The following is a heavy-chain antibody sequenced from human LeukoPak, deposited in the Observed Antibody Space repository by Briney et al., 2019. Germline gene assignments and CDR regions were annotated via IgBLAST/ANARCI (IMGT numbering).Heavy chain of an antibody. CDR3: ARSPSYNILTGYPHFDF. D-gene: IGHD3-9*01. Sequence: SETLSLTCTVSGGSISSYYWSWIPQPAGKGLEWIGRIYTSGSTNYNPSLQSRVTMSVDTSKNQFSLKLSSVTAADTAVYYCARSPSYNILTGYPHFDFWGQGTLVTVSS. V-gene: IGHV4-4*07. CDR2: IYTSGST. CDR1: GGSISSYY. J-gene: IGHJ4*02.